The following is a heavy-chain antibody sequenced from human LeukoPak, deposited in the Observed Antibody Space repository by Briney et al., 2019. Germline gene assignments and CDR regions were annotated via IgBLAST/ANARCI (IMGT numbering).Heavy chain of an antibody. CDR3: ARGAYYYED. V-gene: IGHV3-48*01. CDR2: ISSSSSTI. D-gene: IGHD3-22*01. J-gene: IGHJ4*02. Sequence: GSLRLSCAASGFTFSSHSMNWVRQAPGKGLEWVSYISSSSSTIYYADSVKGRFTISRDNAKNSLYLQMNSLRAEDTAVYYCARGAYYYEDWGQGTPVTVSS. CDR1: GFTFSSHS.